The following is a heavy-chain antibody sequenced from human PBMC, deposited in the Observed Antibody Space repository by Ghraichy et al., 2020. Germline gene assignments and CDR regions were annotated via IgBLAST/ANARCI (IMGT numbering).Heavy chain of an antibody. D-gene: IGHD6-13*01. CDR3: VKDDVSSSWYEGWFDP. J-gene: IGHJ5*02. CDR2: ISSNGGRT. CDR1: GFTFSSYA. Sequence: GGSLRLSCSASGFTFSSYAMHWVRQAPGKGLEYVSAISSNGGRTYYADSVKGRFTISRDNSKNTLYLQMSSLRAEDTAVYYCVKDDVSSSWYEGWFDPWGQGTLVTVSS. V-gene: IGHV3-64D*06.